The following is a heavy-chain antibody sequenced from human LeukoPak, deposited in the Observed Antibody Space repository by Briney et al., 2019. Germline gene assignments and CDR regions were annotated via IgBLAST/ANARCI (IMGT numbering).Heavy chain of an antibody. V-gene: IGHV3-30*03. CDR2: ISYDGSNK. J-gene: IGHJ4*02. CDR3: AFPYYDFWSGYKH. CDR1: GFTFSNYG. D-gene: IGHD3-3*01. Sequence: PWGSLRLSCAASGFTFSNYGMHWVRQAPGKGLEWVAVISYDGSNKYFADSVKGRFTISRDNSKNTLYLQMNSLRAEDTAVHYCAFPYYDFWSGYKHWGQGTLVTVSS.